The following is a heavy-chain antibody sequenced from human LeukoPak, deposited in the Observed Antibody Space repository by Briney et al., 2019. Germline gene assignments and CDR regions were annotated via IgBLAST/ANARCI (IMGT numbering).Heavy chain of an antibody. D-gene: IGHD6-19*01. J-gene: IGHJ4*02. CDR3: ARDQMAVAGDLDY. Sequence: AAAVKVSCKASGYTFSSYGISWVRQAPGQGLEWMGWVSAYNVDTNYAQKLQGRVTMTTDTSTSTAYMELRSLRSDDTAVYYCARDQMAVAGDLDYWGQGTLVTVSS. CDR2: VSAYNVDT. V-gene: IGHV1-18*01. CDR1: GYTFSSYG.